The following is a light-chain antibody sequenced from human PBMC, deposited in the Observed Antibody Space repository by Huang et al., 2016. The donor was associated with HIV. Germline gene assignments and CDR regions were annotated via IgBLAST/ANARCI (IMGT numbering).Light chain of an antibody. CDR2: GAA. V-gene: IGKV3-15*01. J-gene: IGKJ1*01. CDR3: QQYNDWPRT. CDR1: QSVGST. Sequence: DIVMTHSPATLSVSPGERATLSCRASQSVGSTLAWYQQKPGQAPRLLIYGAATRATGIPARFSGSGSGTEFTLTISSLQSEDFAVYYCQQYNDWPRTFGQGTKVEI.